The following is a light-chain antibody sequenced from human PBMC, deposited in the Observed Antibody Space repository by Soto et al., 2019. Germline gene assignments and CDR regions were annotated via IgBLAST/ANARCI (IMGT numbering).Light chain of an antibody. Sequence: DIHMTQSPSTRSASVGDRVTSTCRASQSISSWLAWYQHKPGKAPKLLIYAASTLYGGVPSRFSGSGSGTDFALTITSLQAEDFATYYCQQLRMYPSTFGGGTKVDIK. J-gene: IGKJ4*01. CDR3: QQLRMYPST. V-gene: IGKV1-5*01. CDR1: QSISSW. CDR2: AAS.